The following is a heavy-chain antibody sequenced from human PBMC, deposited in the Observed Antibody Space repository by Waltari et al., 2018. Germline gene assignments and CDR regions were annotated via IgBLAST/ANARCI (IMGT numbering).Heavy chain of an antibody. Sequence: EVQLLESGGGLVQPGGSLRLSCAASGFTFSSSAMSWVRQTPGRGLEWVSAISGSGGSTYYADSVKGRFTISRDNSKSTLYLQMNSLRAEDTAVYYCARDYDYVWGSYRLGFDYWGQGTLVTVSS. D-gene: IGHD3-16*02. V-gene: IGHV3-23*01. CDR2: ISGSGGST. J-gene: IGHJ4*02. CDR3: ARDYDYVWGSYRLGFDY. CDR1: GFTFSSSA.